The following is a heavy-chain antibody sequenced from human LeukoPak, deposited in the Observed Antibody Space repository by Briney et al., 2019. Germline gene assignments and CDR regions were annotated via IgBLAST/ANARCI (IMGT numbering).Heavy chain of an antibody. CDR1: GGSISNYY. CDR2: IHYTGTT. D-gene: IGHD4-23*01. J-gene: IGHJ4*02. Sequence: SETLSLTCTVSGGSISNYYWNWIRQPPGKGLEGIAYIHYTGTTNYNPSLKSRVIISVDASKNQFSLKLSSVTAADTAVYYCARDPGYGGNSRTREAYDYWGQGTLVTVSS. CDR3: ARDPGYGGNSRTREAYDY. V-gene: IGHV4-59*01.